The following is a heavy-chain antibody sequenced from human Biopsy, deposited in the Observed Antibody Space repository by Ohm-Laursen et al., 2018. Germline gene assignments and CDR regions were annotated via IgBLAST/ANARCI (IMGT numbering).Heavy chain of an antibody. D-gene: IGHD6-13*01. CDR2: MNQDGSEE. Sequence: SLRLSCAASGFIFSRYWMNWVRQTPEKGLEWVANMNQDGSEEHYVDSVKGQFTISRDNSKSSLYLQMNSLRDEDTAVYYCARGPSGTAAGRFASWGQGTLVTVSS. CDR3: ARGPSGTAAGRFAS. V-gene: IGHV3-7*04. CDR1: GFIFSRYW. J-gene: IGHJ4*02.